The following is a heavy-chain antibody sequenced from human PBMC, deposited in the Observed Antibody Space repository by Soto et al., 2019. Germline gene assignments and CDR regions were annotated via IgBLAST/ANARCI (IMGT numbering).Heavy chain of an antibody. V-gene: IGHV1-3*01. J-gene: IGHJ6*02. CDR1: GYTFTSYA. D-gene: IGHD3-10*01. Sequence: ASVKVSCKASGYTFTSYAMHWVRQAPGQRLEWMGWINAGNGNTKYSQKFQGRVTITRDTSASTAYMELSSLRSEDTAVYYCARVVLLWFGESGKDVWGQGTTVTVSS. CDR3: ARVVLLWFGESGKDV. CDR2: INAGNGNT.